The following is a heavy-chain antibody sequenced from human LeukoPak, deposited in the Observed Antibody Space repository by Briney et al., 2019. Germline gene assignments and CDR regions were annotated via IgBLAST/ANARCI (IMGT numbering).Heavy chain of an antibody. J-gene: IGHJ5*02. Sequence: GRSLRLSCAASGFTFSSYGMHWVRQAPGKGLEWVAVISYDGSNKYYADSVKGRFTISRDNSKNTLYLQMNSLRAEGTAVYYCAKGPDAFYDSSGYYFNWFDPWGQGTLVTVSS. D-gene: IGHD3-22*01. V-gene: IGHV3-30*18. CDR3: AKGPDAFYDSSGYYFNWFDP. CDR1: GFTFSSYG. CDR2: ISYDGSNK.